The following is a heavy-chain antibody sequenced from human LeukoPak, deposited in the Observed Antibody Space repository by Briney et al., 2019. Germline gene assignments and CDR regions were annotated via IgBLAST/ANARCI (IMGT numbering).Heavy chain of an antibody. CDR2: INSDGSTT. V-gene: IGHV3-74*01. CDR1: GFTFSSYW. CDR3: VRNLDFWGDSEDY. Sequence: GALRLSCAASGFTFSSYWMHWVRQAPGKGLVWVSRINSDGSTTTYADSVKGRFTISRDNAQNTLYLQMNSLRAEDTAVYYCVRNLDFWGDSEDYWGQGTLVTVSS. D-gene: IGHD3-3*01. J-gene: IGHJ4*02.